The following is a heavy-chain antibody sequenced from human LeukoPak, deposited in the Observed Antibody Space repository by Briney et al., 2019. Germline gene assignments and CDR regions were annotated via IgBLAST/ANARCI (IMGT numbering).Heavy chain of an antibody. CDR1: GFTFSSYW. V-gene: IGHV3-74*01. D-gene: IGHD6-25*01. Sequence: GGSLRLSCAASGFTFSSYWMHWVRQAPGKGLAWVSRINTDGSTTTYADSVKGRFTISRDNAKNTLYLQMNSLRAEDAAIYYRARDRRLASFDYGGQGTLVTVSS. CDR3: ARDRRLASFDY. CDR2: INTDGSTT. J-gene: IGHJ4*02.